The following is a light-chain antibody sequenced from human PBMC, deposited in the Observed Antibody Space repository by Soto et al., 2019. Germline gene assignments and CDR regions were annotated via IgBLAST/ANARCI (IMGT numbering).Light chain of an antibody. V-gene: IGKV1-16*01. CDR3: QQFRSFTIT. CDR1: HHIGIH. CDR2: FAS. J-gene: IGKJ5*01. Sequence: DIQMTQSPSSLSASVGDRVTITCRAIHHIGIHLTFYQQKPEKAPKSLIYFASTLQSGVPSRFSASGSGTDFTLTISSLQPEDFATYYCQQFRSFTITFGQGTRLEIK.